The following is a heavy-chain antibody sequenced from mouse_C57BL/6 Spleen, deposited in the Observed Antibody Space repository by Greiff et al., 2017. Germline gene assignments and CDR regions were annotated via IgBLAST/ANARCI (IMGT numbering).Heavy chain of an antibody. CDR2: IYPGSGNT. CDR1: GYTFTDYY. J-gene: IGHJ1*03. V-gene: IGHV1-76*01. Sequence: QVQLQQSGAELVRPGASVKLSCKASGYTFTDYYINWVQQRPGQGLEWIARIYPGSGNTYYNEKFKGKATLTAEKSFSTAYMQLSSLTSEDSAVYFCARVYRVWYFDVWGTGTTVTVSS. CDR3: ARVYRVWYFDV.